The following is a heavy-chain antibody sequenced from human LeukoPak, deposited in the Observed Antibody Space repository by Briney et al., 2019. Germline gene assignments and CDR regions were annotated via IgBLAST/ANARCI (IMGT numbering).Heavy chain of an antibody. CDR3: ARSPGATTYNWFDP. CDR2: IYYSGST. Sequence: SETLSLTCTVSGGSISSGDYYWSWIRQPPGKGLEWIGYIYYSGSTNYNPSLKSRVAISVDTSKNQFSLKLSSVTAADTAVYYCARSPGATTYNWFDPWGQGTLVTVSS. V-gene: IGHV4-61*08. CDR1: GGSISSGDYY. D-gene: IGHD5-12*01. J-gene: IGHJ5*02.